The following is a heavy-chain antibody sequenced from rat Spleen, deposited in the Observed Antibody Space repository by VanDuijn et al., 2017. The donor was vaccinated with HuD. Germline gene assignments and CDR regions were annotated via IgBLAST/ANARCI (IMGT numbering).Heavy chain of an antibody. Sequence: EVQLQESGPGLVKPSQSLSLTCSVTGYPITSSYRWNWIRKFPGNKLEWMGDINSAGSTNYNPSLKSRISITRDTSRNQFFLQVNSVTTEDTATYYCAKTTVAYYYVMDAWGQGASVTVSS. J-gene: IGHJ4*01. CDR1: GYPITSSYR. V-gene: IGHV3-3*01. CDR3: AKTTVAYYYVMDA. D-gene: IGHD1-3*01. CDR2: INSAGST.